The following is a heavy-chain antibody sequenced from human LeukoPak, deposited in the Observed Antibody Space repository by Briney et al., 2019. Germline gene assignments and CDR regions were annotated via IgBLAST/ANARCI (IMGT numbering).Heavy chain of an antibody. CDR3: AKPGFLEWPPPQD. Sequence: PGGSLRLSCAASGFTFSSYGMHWVRQAPGKGLEWGAFIRYDGSNKYYADSVKGRFNIYRDNSKNTLYLQMNSLRAEDTSVYYCAKPGFLEWPPPQDWGQGTLVTVSS. CDR1: GFTFSSYG. D-gene: IGHD3-3*01. CDR2: IRYDGSNK. V-gene: IGHV3-30*02. J-gene: IGHJ4*02.